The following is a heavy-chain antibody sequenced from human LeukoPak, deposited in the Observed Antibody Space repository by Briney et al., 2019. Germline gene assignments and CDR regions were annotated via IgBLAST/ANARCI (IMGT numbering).Heavy chain of an antibody. J-gene: IGHJ4*02. D-gene: IGHD2-8*01. V-gene: IGHV1-3*01. CDR2: INAGNGYT. CDR1: GYTFTSYA. CDR3: AGSLGYCTSNVCYLKY. Sequence: ASVKVSCKASGYTFTSYAMHWVRQAPGQRLEWMGWINAGNGYTKYSQEFQGRVTMTTDTYTNTAYMELRSLRSDDTAVYYCAGSLGYCTSNVCYLKYWGQGTLVTVSS.